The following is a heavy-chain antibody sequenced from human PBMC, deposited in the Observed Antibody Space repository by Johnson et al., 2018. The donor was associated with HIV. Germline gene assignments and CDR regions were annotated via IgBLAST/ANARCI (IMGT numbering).Heavy chain of an antibody. CDR3: AKAEGESRGAFDI. V-gene: IGHV3-66*01. Sequence: VQLVESGGGLVQPGGSLRLSCAASGFSFSNAWMSWVRQAPGKGLEWVSVMYSGGSTYYADSVKGRFTISRDHSKTTLYLQMNSLRAEDTAVYYCAKAEGESRGAFDIWGQGTMVTVSS. D-gene: IGHD3-22*01. CDR1: GFSFSNAW. J-gene: IGHJ3*02. CDR2: MYSGGST.